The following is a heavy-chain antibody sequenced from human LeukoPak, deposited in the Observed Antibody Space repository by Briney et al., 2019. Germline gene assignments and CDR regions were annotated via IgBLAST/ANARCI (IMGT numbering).Heavy chain of an antibody. V-gene: IGHV1-18*01. CDR1: DYTFTSYG. D-gene: IGHD6-13*01. CDR3: ARFWAAAGIDY. J-gene: IGHJ4*02. Sequence: GASVKLSCKASDYTFTSYGISWVRQAPGQGLEWMGWISAYNGNTNYAQKLQGRVTMTTDTSTSTAYMELRSLRSDDTAVYYCARFWAAAGIDYWGQGTLVTVSS. CDR2: ISAYNGNT.